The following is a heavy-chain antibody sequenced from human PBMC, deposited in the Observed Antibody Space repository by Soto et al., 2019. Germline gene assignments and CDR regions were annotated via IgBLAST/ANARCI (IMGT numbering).Heavy chain of an antibody. CDR1: GDSLSSNTAA. J-gene: IGHJ4*02. CDR2: TYFRSKWYN. CDR3: ARGPPNTVTYYFDY. V-gene: IGHV6-1*01. D-gene: IGHD4-17*01. Sequence: KQSQTLSLTCAIAGDSLSSNTAAWNWLRQSPSRGLEWLGRTYFRSKWYNDYAVSVKNRITINPDTSENQFSLQLSSVTPEDTAVYYCARGPPNTVTYYFDYWGQGTLVTVSS.